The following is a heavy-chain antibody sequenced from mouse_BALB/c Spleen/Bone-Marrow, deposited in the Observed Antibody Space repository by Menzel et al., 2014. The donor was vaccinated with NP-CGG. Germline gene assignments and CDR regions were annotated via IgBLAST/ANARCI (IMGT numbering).Heavy chain of an antibody. Sequence: EVKLMESGGGLVKPGGSLKLPCAASGFAFSGYDMSWVRQTPEKRLEWVAYISSGGINTYYPDSVKGRVTISRDNAKNTLYLQMNSLKSEDTAMYYCARQRGYAYAMDYWGQGTSVTVSS. CDR2: ISSGGINT. J-gene: IGHJ4*01. D-gene: IGHD2-2*01. CDR1: GFAFSGYD. V-gene: IGHV5-12-1*01. CDR3: ARQRGYAYAMDY.